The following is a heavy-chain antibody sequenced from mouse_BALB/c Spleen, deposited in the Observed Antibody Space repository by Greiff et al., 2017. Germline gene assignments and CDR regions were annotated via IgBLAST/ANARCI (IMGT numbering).Heavy chain of an antibody. V-gene: IGHV1-18*01. D-gene: IGHD4-1*01. Sequence: VQLQQSGPELVKPGASVKIPCKASGYTFTDYNMDWVKQSHGKSLEWIGDINPNNGGTIYNQKFKGKATLTVDKSSSTAYMELRSLTSEDTAVYYCARTNWDEGYYFDYWGQGTTLTVSS. CDR2: INPNNGGT. CDR1: GYTFTDYN. J-gene: IGHJ2*01. CDR3: ARTNWDEGYYFDY.